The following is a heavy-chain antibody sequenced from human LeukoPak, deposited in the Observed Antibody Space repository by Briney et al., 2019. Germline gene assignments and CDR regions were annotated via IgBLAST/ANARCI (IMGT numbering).Heavy chain of an antibody. Sequence: ASVKVSCKASGYTFTGHYMHWVREAPGQGLEWMGRINPNSGGTNYAQKFQGRVTMTRDTSISTAYMELSRLRSDDTAVYYCAREGDILDFDYWGQGTLVTVSS. D-gene: IGHD3-10*01. V-gene: IGHV1-2*06. CDR3: AREGDILDFDY. J-gene: IGHJ4*02. CDR2: INPNSGGT. CDR1: GYTFTGHY.